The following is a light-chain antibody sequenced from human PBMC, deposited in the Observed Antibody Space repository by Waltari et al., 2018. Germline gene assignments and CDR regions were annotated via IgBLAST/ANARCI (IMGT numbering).Light chain of an antibody. J-gene: IGKJ4*01. V-gene: IGKV3-15*01. CDR1: QSVSSN. CDR3: QQYNNWPPLT. CDR2: GAS. Sequence: VSPGERATLSCRASQSVSSNLAWYQQKPGQAPRLLIYGASTRATGIPARFSGSGSGTEFTLTISSLQSEDFAVYYCQQYNNWPPLTFGGGTKVEIK.